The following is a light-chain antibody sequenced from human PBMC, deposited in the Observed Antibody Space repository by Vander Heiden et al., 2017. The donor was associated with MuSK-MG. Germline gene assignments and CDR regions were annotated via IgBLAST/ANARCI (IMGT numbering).Light chain of an antibody. CDR3: QQYDNLT. V-gene: IGKV1-33*01. CDR2: DAS. Sequence: DIQMTQSPSSLSASVGDRVTITFQASQDISNYLNWYQQKPGKVPKLLIYDASNLETGVPSRFSGSGSGTDFTFTISSLQPEDIATYYCQQYDNLTFGGGTKVEIK. J-gene: IGKJ4*01. CDR1: QDISNY.